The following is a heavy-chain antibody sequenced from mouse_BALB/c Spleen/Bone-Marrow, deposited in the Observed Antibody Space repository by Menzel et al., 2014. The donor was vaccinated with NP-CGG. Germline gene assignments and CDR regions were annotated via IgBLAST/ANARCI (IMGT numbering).Heavy chain of an antibody. CDR1: GYTFTSYW. CDR3: TRQDYYGNSYWYFDV. CDR2: IYPSDSYT. V-gene: IGHV1-59*01. J-gene: IGHJ1*01. Sequence: VKLMESGADLVRPGASVKLSCKASGYTFTSYWINLVKQRPGQGLEWIGNIYPSDSYTNYNQKFRDKATLTVDTSSSTAYMQLSSPTSEDSAVYYCTRQDYYGNSYWYFDVWGAGTTVTVSS. D-gene: IGHD1-1*01.